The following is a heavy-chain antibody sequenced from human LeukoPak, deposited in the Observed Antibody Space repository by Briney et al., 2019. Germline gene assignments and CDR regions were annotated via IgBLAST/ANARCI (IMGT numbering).Heavy chain of an antibody. CDR1: GFTFSDYY. CDR3: TRYCSSTSCYTPPGENFDY. J-gene: IGHJ4*02. D-gene: IGHD2-2*02. CDR2: ISSSGSTI. V-gene: IGHV3-11*01. Sequence: GGSLRLSCAASGFTFSDYYMSWIRQAPGKGLEWVSYISSSGSTIYYADSVKGRFTISRDNAKNLLYLQMNSLRAEDTAVYYCTRYCSSTSCYTPPGENFDYWGQGTLVTVSS.